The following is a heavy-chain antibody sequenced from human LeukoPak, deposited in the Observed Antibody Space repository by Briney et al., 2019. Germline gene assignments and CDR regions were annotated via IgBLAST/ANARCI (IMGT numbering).Heavy chain of an antibody. CDR1: GGSISSSNW. J-gene: IGHJ4*02. Sequence: SETLSLTCAVSGGSISSSNWWSWVRQPPGKGLEWIGEIYHSGSTNYNPSLKSRVTISVDKSKNQFSLKLSSVTAADTAVYYCARDVTMVRGVRGFDYWGQGTLVTVSS. CDR3: ARDVTMVRGVRGFDY. CDR2: IYHSGST. D-gene: IGHD3-10*01. V-gene: IGHV4-4*02.